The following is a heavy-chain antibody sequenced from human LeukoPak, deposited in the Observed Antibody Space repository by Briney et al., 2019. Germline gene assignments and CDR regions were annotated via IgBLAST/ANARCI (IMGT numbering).Heavy chain of an antibody. CDR2: ISGSGGST. CDR1: GFTFSSYA. CDR3: AKSRDTAMVILLFDY. Sequence: GGSLRLSCAASGFTFSSYAMSWVRQAPGKGLEWVSAISGSGGSTYYADSVKGRLTISRDNSKNTLYLQMNSLRAEDTAVYYCAKSRDTAMVILLFDYWGQGTLVTVSS. J-gene: IGHJ4*02. D-gene: IGHD5-18*01. V-gene: IGHV3-23*01.